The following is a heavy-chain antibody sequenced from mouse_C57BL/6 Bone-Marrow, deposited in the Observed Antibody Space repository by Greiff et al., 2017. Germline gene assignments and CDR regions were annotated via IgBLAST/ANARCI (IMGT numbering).Heavy chain of an antibody. CDR2: ISSGGSYT. J-gene: IGHJ2*01. Sequence: EVKLVESGGDLVKPGGSLKLSCAASGFTFSSYGMSWVRQTPDKRLEWVATISSGGSYTYYPDSVKGRFTISRDNAKNTLYLQMSSLKSEDTAMYYCARQYYFDDWGQGTTLTVSS. V-gene: IGHV5-6*01. CDR3: ARQYYFDD. CDR1: GFTFSSYG.